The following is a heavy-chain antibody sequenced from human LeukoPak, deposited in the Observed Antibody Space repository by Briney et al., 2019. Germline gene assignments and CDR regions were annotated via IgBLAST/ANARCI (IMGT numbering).Heavy chain of an antibody. CDR2: IGGSGPTI. Sequence: GGSLRLSCAASGFTFSDYYMTWIRQAPGKGLEWVSYIGGSGPTIYYADSVEGRFTVSRDNAKNSLHLQMNSLRAEDTAVYYCARDRSGYYHSLDYWGQGILVTVSS. CDR1: GFTFSDYY. J-gene: IGHJ4*02. CDR3: ARDRSGYYHSLDY. D-gene: IGHD3-22*01. V-gene: IGHV3-11*01.